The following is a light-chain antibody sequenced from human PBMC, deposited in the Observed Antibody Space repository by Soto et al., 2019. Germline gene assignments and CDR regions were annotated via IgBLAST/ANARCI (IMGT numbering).Light chain of an antibody. Sequence: IQMTQSPSSLSASLGDRVTITCRASQRISNYLNWYQQKPGKAPKLLISAASNLQSGVPSRFSGSGSGTDFTLTINTLQPDDPATYYCQQTSNTLGTFGGGTKVEIK. V-gene: IGKV1-39*01. CDR2: AAS. J-gene: IGKJ4*01. CDR3: QQTSNTLGT. CDR1: QRISNY.